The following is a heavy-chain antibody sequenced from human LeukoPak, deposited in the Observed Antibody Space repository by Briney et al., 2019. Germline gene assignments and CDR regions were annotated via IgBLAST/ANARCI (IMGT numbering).Heavy chain of an antibody. CDR2: INHSGST. J-gene: IGHJ4*02. V-gene: IGHV4-34*01. Sequence: PSETLSLTCAVYGGSFSGYYWSWIRQPPGKGLEWIGEINHSGSTNYNPSLKSRVTISVDTSKNQFSLKLSSVTAADTAVYYCARGRGYSSSLDFDYWGQGTLVTVSS. CDR1: GGSFSGYY. D-gene: IGHD6-6*01. CDR3: ARGRGYSSSLDFDY.